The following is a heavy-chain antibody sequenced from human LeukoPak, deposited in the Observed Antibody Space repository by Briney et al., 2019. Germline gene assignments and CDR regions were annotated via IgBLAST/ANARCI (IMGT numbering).Heavy chain of an antibody. V-gene: IGHV4-59*01. Sequence: PSETLSLTCTVSGASISSYYWNWIRQPPEKGLEWIGYIYYSGSTNYNPSLKSRVTISVDTSKNQFSLRLNSLTAADTGVYYCARGGSSSSLNHFDNWGQGILVTVSS. CDR3: ARGGSSSSLNHFDN. CDR2: IYYSGST. J-gene: IGHJ4*02. D-gene: IGHD6-13*01. CDR1: GASISSYY.